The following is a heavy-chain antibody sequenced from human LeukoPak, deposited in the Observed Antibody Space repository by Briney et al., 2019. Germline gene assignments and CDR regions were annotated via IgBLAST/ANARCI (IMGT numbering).Heavy chain of an antibody. CDR3: ARRGRDGYNFHY. J-gene: IGHJ4*02. CDR2: INPSGGST. CDR1: GYTFTSYY. Sequence: ASVKVSCKASGYTFTSYYMHWVRQAPGQGLELMGIINPSGGSTSYAQKFQGRVTMTRDMSTSTVYMELSSLRSEDTAVYYCARRGRDGYNFHYWGQGTLVTVSS. D-gene: IGHD5-24*01. V-gene: IGHV1-46*01.